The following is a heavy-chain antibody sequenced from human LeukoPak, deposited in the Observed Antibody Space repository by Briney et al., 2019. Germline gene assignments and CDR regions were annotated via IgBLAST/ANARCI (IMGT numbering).Heavy chain of an antibody. D-gene: IGHD5-18*01. CDR3: ARDTWGGYSCYDC. Sequence: QTGGSLRLSCAASGFTFSSYWMTWIRQAPGKGLEWVANIKQDGSEKYYVDSVKGRFTISRDNAKNSLYLQMNSLRAEDTAVYYCARDTWGGYSCYDCWGQGTLVTVSS. V-gene: IGHV3-7*01. J-gene: IGHJ4*02. CDR1: GFTFSSYW. CDR2: IKQDGSEK.